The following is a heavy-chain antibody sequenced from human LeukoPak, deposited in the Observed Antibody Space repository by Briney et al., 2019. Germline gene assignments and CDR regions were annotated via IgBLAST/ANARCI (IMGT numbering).Heavy chain of an antibody. Sequence: SETLSLTCTVSADSISSRYCSWIRQPPGKGLEWIGYIHYSGTTNYNPSLKSRVTISVDTSKKQFSLKLKSVTAADTAVYYCANLHYDSSGSNFDYWGQGTLVTVSS. CDR1: ADSISSRY. D-gene: IGHD3-22*01. CDR3: ANLHYDSSGSNFDY. CDR2: IHYSGTT. J-gene: IGHJ4*02. V-gene: IGHV4-59*11.